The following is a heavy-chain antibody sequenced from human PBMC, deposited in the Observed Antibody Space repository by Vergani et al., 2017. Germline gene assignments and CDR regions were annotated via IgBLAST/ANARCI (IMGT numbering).Heavy chain of an antibody. J-gene: IGHJ4*02. D-gene: IGHD6-13*01. CDR2: IYYSGST. V-gene: IGHV4-31*03. Sequence: QVQLQQWGAGLVKPSQTLSLTCTVSGGSIRSGGYYWSWIRQHPGKGLEWIGYIYYSGSTYYNPSLKSRVTISVDTSKNQFSLKLSSVTAADTAVYYCVRVAAAGTGFDYWGQGTLVTVSS. CDR3: VRVAAAGTGFDY. CDR1: GGSIRSGGYY.